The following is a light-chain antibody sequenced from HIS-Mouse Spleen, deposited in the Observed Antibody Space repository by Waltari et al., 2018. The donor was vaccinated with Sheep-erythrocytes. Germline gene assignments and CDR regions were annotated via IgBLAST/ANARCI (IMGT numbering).Light chain of an antibody. J-gene: IGLJ2*01. CDR1: SSDVGGYNY. CDR2: EVS. V-gene: IGLV2-14*01. CDR3: SSYTSSSTQV. Sequence: QSALTQPASVSGSPGQSITISCTGTSSDVGGYNYVAWYQQHPGKAPKLMLYEVSNRPSGVSTRVAGSKSGNTASLTISGLQAEDEADYYCSSYTSSSTQVFGGGTKLTVL.